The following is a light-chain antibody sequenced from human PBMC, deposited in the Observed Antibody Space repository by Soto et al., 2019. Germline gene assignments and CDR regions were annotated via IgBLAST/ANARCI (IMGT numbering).Light chain of an antibody. CDR3: QAWDDRSVV. V-gene: IGLV3-1*01. Sequence: SYELTQPPSVSVSPGQTATITCSGDKLGDKYASWYQQKPGQSPSLVMYQGDKRPSGIPERFSGSSSGNTVTLTISGTQAMDEAAYFCQAWDDRSVVFGGGTKLTVL. CDR1: KLGDKY. J-gene: IGLJ2*01. CDR2: QGD.